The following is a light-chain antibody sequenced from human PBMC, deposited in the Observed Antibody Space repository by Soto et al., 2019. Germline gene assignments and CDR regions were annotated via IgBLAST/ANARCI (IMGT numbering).Light chain of an antibody. V-gene: IGKV3-11*01. CDR3: QQCSGWALP. CDR1: QSVSSY. CDR2: DTS. Sequence: EIVLTQSPATLSLSPGERVTLSCRASQSVSSYVSCYQQKPGLAPRLLIYDTSNSAAGIPARFSCSGSGTDFALSVGRLERGDFAVYYCQQCSGWALPFGGGPKVEIK. J-gene: IGKJ4*01.